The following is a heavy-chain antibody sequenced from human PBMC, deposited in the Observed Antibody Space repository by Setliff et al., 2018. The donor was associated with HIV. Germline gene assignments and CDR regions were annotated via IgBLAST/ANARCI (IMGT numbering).Heavy chain of an antibody. Sequence: SVKVSCKASGYSLSTYVISWVRQAPGQGLEWMGGIIPMFVTANYAQKFQDRVTITADESTSTAYMELSSLRSEDTAVYYCARGRVLEYGSGTQGDYWGQGTLVTVSS. CDR2: IIPMFVTA. J-gene: IGHJ4*02. V-gene: IGHV1-69*13. CDR3: ARGRVLEYGSGTQGDY. CDR1: GYSLSTYV. D-gene: IGHD3-10*01.